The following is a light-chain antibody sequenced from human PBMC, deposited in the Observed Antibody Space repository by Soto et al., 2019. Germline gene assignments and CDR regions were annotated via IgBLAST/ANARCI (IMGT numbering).Light chain of an antibody. CDR2: GAS. Sequence: EIVMMQSPATLSVSLGERATLSCRASQSVSSKLAWYQQKPGQAPRLLIYGASTRATGVPARFSGSGSGTEFTLTISSLQSEDFAVYYCQQYNNWPPITFGQGTKVEI. J-gene: IGKJ1*01. CDR1: QSVSSK. CDR3: QQYNNWPPIT. V-gene: IGKV3-15*01.